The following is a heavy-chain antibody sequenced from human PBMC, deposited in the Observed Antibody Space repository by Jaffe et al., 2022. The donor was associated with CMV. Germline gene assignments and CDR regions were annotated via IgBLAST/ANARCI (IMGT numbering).Heavy chain of an antibody. CDR2: IYYSGST. Sequence: QLQLQESGPGLVKPSETLSLTCTVSGGSISSSSYYWGWIRQPPGKGLEWIGSIYYSGSTYYNPSLKSRVTISVDTSKNQFSLKLSSVTAADTAVYYCARHLLWFGEFFGEKHSWFDPWGQGTLVTVSS. J-gene: IGHJ5*02. CDR1: GGSISSSSYY. V-gene: IGHV4-39*01. D-gene: IGHD3-10*01. CDR3: ARHLLWFGEFFGEKHSWFDP.